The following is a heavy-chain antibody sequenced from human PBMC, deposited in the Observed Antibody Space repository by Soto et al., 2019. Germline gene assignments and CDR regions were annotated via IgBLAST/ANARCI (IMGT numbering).Heavy chain of an antibody. CDR2: IVVGSGNT. CDR1: GFTFTSSA. V-gene: IGHV1-58*01. D-gene: IGHD5-18*01. CDR3: AALGNTALEPFDY. Sequence: GASVKVSCKASGFTFTSSAVQWVRQARGQRLEWIGWIVVGSGNTNYAQKFQERVTITRDMSTSTAYMELSSLRSEDTAVYYCAALGNTALEPFDYWGQGTLVTVCS. J-gene: IGHJ4*02.